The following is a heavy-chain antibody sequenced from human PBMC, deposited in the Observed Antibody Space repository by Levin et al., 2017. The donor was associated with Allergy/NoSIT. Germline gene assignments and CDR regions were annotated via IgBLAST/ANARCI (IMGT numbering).Heavy chain of an antibody. CDR1: GFTFSNAW. Sequence: PGGSLRLSCAASGFTFSNAWMSWVRQAPGKGLEWVGRIKSKTDGGTTDYAAPVKGRFTISRDDSKNTLYLQMNSLKTEDTAVYYCLATRWEDYYYYYMDVWGKGTTVTVSS. D-gene: IGHD1-26*01. V-gene: IGHV3-15*01. J-gene: IGHJ6*03. CDR3: LATRWEDYYYYYMDV. CDR2: IKSKTDGGTT.